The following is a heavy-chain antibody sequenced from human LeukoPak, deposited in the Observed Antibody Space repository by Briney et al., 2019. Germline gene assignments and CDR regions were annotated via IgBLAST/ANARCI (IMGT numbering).Heavy chain of an antibody. CDR2: INSGGSST. CDR1: GFTFSNYW. J-gene: IGHJ4*02. CDR3: AKGGATVIDY. V-gene: IGHV3-74*01. Sequence: GGSLRLSCAASGFTFSNYWMHWVRQAPGKGLVRVSRINSGGSSTTSADSVKGRFTISRDNAKNTLYLQMNSLRAEDTAVYYCAKGGATVIDYWGQGTLVTVSS. D-gene: IGHD4-17*01.